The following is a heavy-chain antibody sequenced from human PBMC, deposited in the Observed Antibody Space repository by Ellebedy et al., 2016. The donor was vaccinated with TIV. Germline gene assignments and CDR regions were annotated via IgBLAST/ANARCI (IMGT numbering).Heavy chain of an antibody. CDR2: IVGSGGGI. CDR1: GFTFSPYA. J-gene: IGHJ4*02. Sequence: GESLKISCAASGFTFSPYAMAWVRQAPGKGLEWISGIVGSGGGIWYADSVKGRFTISRDNSKSTLYLHMNSLRAEDTAVYYCAKDRTPGDGYWVFDQWGQGTLVTVSS. V-gene: IGHV3-23*01. D-gene: IGHD5-18*01. CDR3: AKDRTPGDGYWVFDQ.